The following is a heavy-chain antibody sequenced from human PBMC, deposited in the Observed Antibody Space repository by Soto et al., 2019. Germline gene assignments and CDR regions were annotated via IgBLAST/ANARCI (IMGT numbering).Heavy chain of an antibody. CDR1: GGTFSSYA. J-gene: IGHJ6*02. Sequence: GASVKVSCKASGGTFSSYAISWVRQAPGQGLEWMGGIIPIFGTANYAQKFQGRVTITADKSTSTAYMELSSLRSEDTAVYYCARDGGSGRYGYYYYGMDVWAKGPRSPSP. V-gene: IGHV1-69*06. CDR3: ARDGGSGRYGYYYYGMDV. D-gene: IGHD6-19*01. CDR2: IIPIFGTA.